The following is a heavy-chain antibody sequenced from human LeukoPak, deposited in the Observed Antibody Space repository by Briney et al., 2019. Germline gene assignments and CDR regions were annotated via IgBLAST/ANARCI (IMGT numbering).Heavy chain of an antibody. V-gene: IGHV3-23*01. CDR2: ISGSGGST. CDR1: GFTFSSYA. CDR3: AKDGGSYDILTLEYFQH. D-gene: IGHD3-9*01. Sequence: PGGSLRLSCAASGFTFSSYAMGWVRQAPGKGLEWVSSISGSGGSTYYADSVKGRFTISRDNSKNTLYLQMNSLRAEDTAVYYCAKDGGSYDILTLEYFQHWGQGTLVTVSS. J-gene: IGHJ1*01.